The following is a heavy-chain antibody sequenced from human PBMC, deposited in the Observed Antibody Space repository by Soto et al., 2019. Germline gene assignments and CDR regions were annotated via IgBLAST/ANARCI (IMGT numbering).Heavy chain of an antibody. CDR3: AKVGVYNDAFDI. V-gene: IGHV3-23*01. D-gene: IGHD3-16*01. J-gene: IGHJ3*02. CDR1: GFTFSSYA. CDR2: ISGSGGST. Sequence: GSLRLSCAASGFTFSSYAMSWVRQAPGKGLEWVSAISGSGGSTYYADSVKGRFTISRDNSKNTLYLQMNSLRAEDTAVYYCAKVGVYNDAFDIWGQGTMVTVSS.